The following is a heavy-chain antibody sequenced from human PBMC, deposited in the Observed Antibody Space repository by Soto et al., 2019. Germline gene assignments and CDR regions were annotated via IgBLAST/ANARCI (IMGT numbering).Heavy chain of an antibody. CDR3: AKGLRGNWFDP. Sequence: GGSLRLSCAASGFTFSSYAMSWVRQAPGKGLEWVSRIGSGGSSADYADSVKGRFTISRDNAKNTLYLQMNSLRAEDTAVYYCAKGLRGNWFDPWGQGTLVTVSS. D-gene: IGHD3-10*01. CDR1: GFTFSSYA. V-gene: IGHV3-23*01. J-gene: IGHJ5*02. CDR2: IGSGGSSA.